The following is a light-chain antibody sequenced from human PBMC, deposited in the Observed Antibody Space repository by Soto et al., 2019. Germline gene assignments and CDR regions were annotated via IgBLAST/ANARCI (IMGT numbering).Light chain of an antibody. CDR3: SSYRVGGSYV. J-gene: IGLJ1*01. V-gene: IGLV2-14*03. CDR2: DVC. Sequence: QSALTQPASVSGSPGQSITISCSGTSSDVGRHNAVSWYQQHPGKVPQLMIYDVCIRPSGISDRLSASKSGNMASLTISGLQAEDEADYYCSSYRVGGSYVFGTGTKLTVL. CDR1: SSDVGRHNA.